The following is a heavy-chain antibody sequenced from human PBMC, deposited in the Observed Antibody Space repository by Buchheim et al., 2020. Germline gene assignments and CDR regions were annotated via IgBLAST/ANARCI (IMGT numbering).Heavy chain of an antibody. CDR2: INTAAGTT. CDR3: ARGPSTDASRWFFDY. Sequence: QVQLVQSGAEVTKPGDSVKVSCWASGYSFSSYHIHWVRQAPGQGLEWMGIINTAAGTTTYAQTFQGRVSMTRDTSTRTVYMDLSSLRSEDTAVYFCARGPSTDASRWFFDYWGQGAL. J-gene: IGHJ4*02. CDR1: GYSFSSYH. V-gene: IGHV1-46*01. D-gene: IGHD6-19*01.